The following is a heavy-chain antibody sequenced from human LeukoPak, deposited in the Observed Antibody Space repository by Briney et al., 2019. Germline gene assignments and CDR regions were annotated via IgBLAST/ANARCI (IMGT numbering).Heavy chain of an antibody. D-gene: IGHD1-26*01. J-gene: IGHJ3*02. CDR1: GGSISSSSYY. CDR3: ARDPIVGATRAFDI. V-gene: IGHV4-39*07. CDR2: IYYSGST. Sequence: SETLSLTCTVSGGSISSSSYYWGWIRQPPGKGLEWIGSIYYSGSTYYNPSLKSRVTISVDTSKNQFSLKLSSVTAADTAVYYCARDPIVGATRAFDIWGQGTMVTVSS.